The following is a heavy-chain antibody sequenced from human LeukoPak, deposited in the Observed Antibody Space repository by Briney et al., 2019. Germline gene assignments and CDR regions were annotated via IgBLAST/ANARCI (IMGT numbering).Heavy chain of an antibody. J-gene: IGHJ4*02. Sequence: GGSLRLSCAASGFTFSSYAMSWVRQAPGKGLEWVSAISGSGGSTYYADSVKGRFTISRDNSKNTLYLQMNSLRAEDTAVYYCAKDGRGVTYYDILTGYSYFDYWGQGTLVTVSS. CDR3: AKDGRGVTYYDILTGYSYFDY. CDR1: GFTFSSYA. CDR2: ISGSGGST. D-gene: IGHD3-9*01. V-gene: IGHV3-23*01.